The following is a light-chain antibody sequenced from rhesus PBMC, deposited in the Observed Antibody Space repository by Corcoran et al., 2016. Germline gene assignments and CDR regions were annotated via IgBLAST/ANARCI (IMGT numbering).Light chain of an antibody. CDR1: QGISSY. CDR3: QPYNSAPLA. CDR2: YAS. V-gene: IGKV1-37*01. J-gene: IGKJ4*01. Sequence: DIQMTQSPSSLSASVGDTVTITGRASQGISSYLAWYQQKPRKAPKPLNYYASKLESGVPSRFSGRGCGTECTLTISSLHPKDFATYYCQPYNSAPLAFGGGTKVEIK.